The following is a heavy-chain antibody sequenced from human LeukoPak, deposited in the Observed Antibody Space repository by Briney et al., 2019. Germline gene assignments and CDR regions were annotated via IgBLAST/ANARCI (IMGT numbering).Heavy chain of an antibody. CDR1: GASVSDGNYY. D-gene: IGHD6-19*01. CDR2: MFYSEST. V-gene: IGHV4-61*01. Sequence: PSETLSLTCSVSGASVSDGNYYWSWIRQPPGKGLEWIGYMFYSESTKYNPSLKSRVTISVDKSKNQFSLHMSSVTAADTAVYYCARGGKNTSGPDGWFDPWGQGTLVTVSS. J-gene: IGHJ5*02. CDR3: ARGGKNTSGPDGWFDP.